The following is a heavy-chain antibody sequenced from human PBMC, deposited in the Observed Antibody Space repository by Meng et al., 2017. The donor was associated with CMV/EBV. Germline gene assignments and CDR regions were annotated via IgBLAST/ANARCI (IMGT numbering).Heavy chain of an antibody. CDR1: GGSISSGDYY. V-gene: IGHV4-30-4*08. CDR2: IYYSGST. Sequence: QVHLQEPGPGLVKPSQTLSLTCTVSGGSISSGDYYWSWIRQPPGKGLEWIGYIYYSGSTYYNPSLKSRVTISVDTSKNQFSLKLSSVTAADTAVYYCARDNRRGGVDYWGQGTLVIVSS. CDR3: ARDNRRGGVDY. J-gene: IGHJ4*02. D-gene: IGHD3-3*01.